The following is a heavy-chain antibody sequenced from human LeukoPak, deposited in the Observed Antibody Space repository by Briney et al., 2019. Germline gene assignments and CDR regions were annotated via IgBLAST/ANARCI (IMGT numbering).Heavy chain of an antibody. CDR2: IYTSGST. V-gene: IGHV4-61*02. J-gene: IGHJ2*01. CDR3: ARASMEDIVVVPAAIKWYFDL. D-gene: IGHD2-2*01. CDR1: GGSISSGSYY. Sequence: SQTLSLTCTVSGGSISSGSYYWSWIRQPAGKGLEWIGRIYTSGSTNYNPSLKSRVTISVDTSKNQFSLKLSSVTAADTAVYYCARASMEDIVVVPAAIKWYFDLWGRGTLVTVSP.